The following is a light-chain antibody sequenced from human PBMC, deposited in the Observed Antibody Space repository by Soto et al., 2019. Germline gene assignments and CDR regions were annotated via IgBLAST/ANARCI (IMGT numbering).Light chain of an antibody. CDR3: QQRNNWPLT. CDR1: QSFRGL. CDR2: DAY. V-gene: IGKV3-11*01. Sequence: ENVLTQSPATLSLSPAEKATLSCRASQSFRGLLAWYKQKPGQAPRLLIYDAYNRATGIPPRFSGSGSGTEFTLTISSLEPEDFEVYYCQQRNNWPLTFGGGTKVDIK. J-gene: IGKJ4*01.